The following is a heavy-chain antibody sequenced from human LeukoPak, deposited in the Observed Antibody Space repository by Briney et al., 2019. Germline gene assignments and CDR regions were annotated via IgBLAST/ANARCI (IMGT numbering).Heavy chain of an antibody. D-gene: IGHD1-7*01. CDR2: IKGSDK. CDR1: GFTFSNYW. J-gene: IGHJ4*02. V-gene: IGHV3-7*01. CDR3: ARDVDWNYDL. Sequence: PGRSLRLSCVGSGFTFSNYWMNWVRQAPGKGLEWVANIKGSDKGHVDSVKGRFSVSRDDARNSLYLQMDSLRAEDTAVYYCARDVDWNYDLWGQGTVVRVSS.